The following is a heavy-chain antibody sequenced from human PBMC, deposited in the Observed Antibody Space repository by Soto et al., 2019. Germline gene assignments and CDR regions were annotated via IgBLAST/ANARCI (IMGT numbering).Heavy chain of an antibody. Sequence: EVQLVESGGGLVQPGGSLRLSCAGSGFTFSSYSMNWVRQAPGKGLEWVSYINSGSSTIYYADSVKGRFTITQDNAKNSLYLQMNSLRAEDTAIYYCVRGRVVTTPGPNFDYWGQGTLVTVSS. CDR3: VRGRVVTTPGPNFDY. D-gene: IGHD3-3*01. V-gene: IGHV3-48*01. J-gene: IGHJ4*02. CDR2: INSGSSTI. CDR1: GFTFSSYS.